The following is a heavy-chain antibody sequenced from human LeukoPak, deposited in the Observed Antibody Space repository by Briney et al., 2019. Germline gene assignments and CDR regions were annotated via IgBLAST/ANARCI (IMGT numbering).Heavy chain of an antibody. D-gene: IGHD2-2*02. CDR3: AKDGGYCSSTSCYTLYFHH. CDR2: ISGSGGST. V-gene: IGHV3-23*01. Sequence: GGSLRLSCAACGFSFSSYDMSWGRQAPGKGLEWVSAISGSGGSTYYADSVKGRFTISRDNSKNTLYLQMNSLRAEDTAVYYCAKDGGYCSSTSCYTLYFHHWGQGTPVTVSS. CDR1: GFSFSSYD. J-gene: IGHJ1*01.